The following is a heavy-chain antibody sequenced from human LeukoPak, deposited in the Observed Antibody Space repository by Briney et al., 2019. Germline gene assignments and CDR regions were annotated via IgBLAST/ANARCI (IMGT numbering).Heavy chain of an antibody. J-gene: IGHJ5*02. Sequence: SETLSLACTVSGGYIITSGHYWGWIRQPPGKGLEWIGSIYYTGVTSTNPFFRSRMSISVDTSKNQFSLNLTSVTAADAAVYYCARERSSSGGHSWFDPWGQGTLVTVSS. CDR1: GGYIITSGHY. V-gene: IGHV4-39*07. D-gene: IGHD4-23*01. CDR3: ARERSSSGGHSWFDP. CDR2: IYYTGVT.